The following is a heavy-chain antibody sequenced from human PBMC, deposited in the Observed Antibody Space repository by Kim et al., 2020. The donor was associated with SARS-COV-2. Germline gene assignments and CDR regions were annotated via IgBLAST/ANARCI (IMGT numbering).Heavy chain of an antibody. V-gene: IGHV3-74*01. J-gene: IGHJ6*03. CDR2: INSDGSST. Sequence: GGSLRLSCAASGFTFSSYWMHWVRQAPGKGLVWVSLINSDGSSTSYADSVKGRFTISRDNAKNTLYLQMNSLRAEDTAVYYCARGPGSYYDFWSGYFHDYYYYYMDVWGKGTTVTVSS. CDR1: GFTFSSYW. CDR3: ARGPGSYYDFWSGYFHDYYYYYMDV. D-gene: IGHD3-3*01.